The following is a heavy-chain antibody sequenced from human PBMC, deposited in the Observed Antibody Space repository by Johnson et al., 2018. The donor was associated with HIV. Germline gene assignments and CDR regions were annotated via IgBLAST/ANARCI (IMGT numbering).Heavy chain of an antibody. CDR1: GFTFSSYG. Sequence: VQLVESGGGVVQPGGSLRLSCAASGFTFSSYGMHWVRQAPGKGLEWVSAIGTAGDTYYPGSVKGRFTISRENAKNSLYLQMNSLRAEDTAVYYCARTRHYYEAFDIWGQGTMVTVSS. D-gene: IGHD3-10*01. J-gene: IGHJ3*02. V-gene: IGHV3-13*01. CDR2: IGTAGDT. CDR3: ARTRHYYEAFDI.